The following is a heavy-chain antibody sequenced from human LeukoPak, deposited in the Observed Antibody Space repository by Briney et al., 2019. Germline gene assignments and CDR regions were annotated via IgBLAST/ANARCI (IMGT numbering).Heavy chain of an antibody. V-gene: IGHV4-34*01. CDR1: GGSFSGYY. CDR3: AREMATIAKRYFDY. Sequence: PSETLSLTCAVYGGSFSGYYWSWIRQPPGKGLEWIGEINHSGSTNYNPSPKSRVTISVDTSKNQFSLKLSSVTAADTAVYYCAREMATIAKRYFDYWGQGTLVTVSS. D-gene: IGHD5-24*01. CDR2: INHSGST. J-gene: IGHJ4*02.